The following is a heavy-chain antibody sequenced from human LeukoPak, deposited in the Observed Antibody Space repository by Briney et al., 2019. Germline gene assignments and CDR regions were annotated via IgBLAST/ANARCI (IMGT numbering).Heavy chain of an antibody. V-gene: IGHV3-11*04. D-gene: IGHD3-9*01. Sequence: PGGSLRLSCAASGFTFSDYYMSWIRQAPGKGLEWVSYISSSGSSIDYADSVKGRFTISRDNAKNSLYLQMNSLRAEDTAVYYCAREMDILTGYADYWGQGTLVTVSS. CDR3: AREMDILTGYADY. CDR2: ISSSGSSI. J-gene: IGHJ4*02. CDR1: GFTFSDYY.